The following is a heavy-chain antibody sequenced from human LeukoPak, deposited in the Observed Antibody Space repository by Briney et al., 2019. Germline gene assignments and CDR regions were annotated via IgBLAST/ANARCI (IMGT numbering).Heavy chain of an antibody. V-gene: IGHV4-59*08. J-gene: IGHJ4*02. Sequence: SETLSLTYTVSGGSITSDYWSWIRQPPGQGLEWIGYISYSGSTYYNPSLKSRVTISVDTSKKQLSLRLSSVTAADTAVYYCAKHQRDSSGYHYFAYWGKGTLVTVSS. D-gene: IGHD3-22*01. CDR1: GGSITSDY. CDR3: AKHQRDSSGYHYFAY. CDR2: ISYSGST.